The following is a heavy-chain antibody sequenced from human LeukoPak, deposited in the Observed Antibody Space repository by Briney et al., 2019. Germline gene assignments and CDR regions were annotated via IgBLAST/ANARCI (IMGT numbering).Heavy chain of an antibody. V-gene: IGHV3-23*01. D-gene: IGHD5-24*01. CDR1: GFTFSIYA. J-gene: IGHJ4*02. CDR2: ISGSGGRT. Sequence: GGSLRLSCAASGFTFSIYAMSWVRQAPGKGLEWVSAISGSGGRTYYADSVKGRFTISRDNSKNTLYLQMNSLRAEDTAVYYCAKDKAVEMATMFYYWGEGTLVTVSS. CDR3: AKDKAVEMATMFYY.